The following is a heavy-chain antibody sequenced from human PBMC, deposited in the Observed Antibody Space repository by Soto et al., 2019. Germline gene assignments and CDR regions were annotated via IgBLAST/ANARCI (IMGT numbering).Heavy chain of an antibody. Sequence: SVKVSCKASGGTFSSYASSWVRQAPGQGLEWMGGIIPIFGTANYAQKFQGRVTITADKSTSTAYMELSSLRSEDTAVYYCARADGWETTSMGAFDRWGKGTMVTVSS. D-gene: IGHD1-26*01. J-gene: IGHJ3*02. V-gene: IGHV1-69*06. CDR2: IIPIFGTA. CDR1: GGTFSSYA. CDR3: ARADGWETTSMGAFDR.